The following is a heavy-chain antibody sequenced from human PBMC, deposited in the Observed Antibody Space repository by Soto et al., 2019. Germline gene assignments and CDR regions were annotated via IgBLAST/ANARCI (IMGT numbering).Heavy chain of an antibody. Sequence: GGSLRLSCAASGFTFSTYSMNWVRQAPGKGLEWVSSISSSSSYIYYADSVKGRFTISRDNAKNSVYLQMNSLRVEDTAVYYCASVFDFWSGYEWGQGTLVTVSS. D-gene: IGHD3-3*01. J-gene: IGHJ4*02. CDR2: ISSSSSYI. V-gene: IGHV3-21*01. CDR1: GFTFSTYS. CDR3: ASVFDFWSGYE.